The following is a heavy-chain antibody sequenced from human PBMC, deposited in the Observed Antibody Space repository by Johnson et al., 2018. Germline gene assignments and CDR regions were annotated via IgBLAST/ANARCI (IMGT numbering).Heavy chain of an antibody. CDR1: GFNFRSYW. CDR3: ARVRGYSSNWGDAFDI. J-gene: IGHJ3*02. CDR2: INTDGSST. V-gene: IGHV3-74*02. Sequence: VQLVQSGGGVVQPGRSLRLSCAASGFNFRSYWMHWVRQAPGKGLLWVSRINTDGSSTSHADSVKGRFPISRDNAKNTLYLQMNGLRAEDTAVYYCARVRGYSSNWGDAFDIWGQGTMVTVSS. D-gene: IGHD6-13*01.